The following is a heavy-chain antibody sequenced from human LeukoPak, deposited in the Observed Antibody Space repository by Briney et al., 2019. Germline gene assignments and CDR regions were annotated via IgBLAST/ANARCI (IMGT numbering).Heavy chain of an antibody. CDR1: GXSISSYY. J-gene: IGHJ4*02. V-gene: IGHV4-59*08. D-gene: IGHD2-15*01. CDR2: IHYSGST. Sequence: TSETLSLTCTVSGXSISSYYWSWIRQPPGKGLEWIGYIHYSGSTNYNPSLNSRATMSVDTSKNQFSLRLSSVTAADTAVYYCARRYCSTGSCYSGFDYWGQGTLVTVSS. CDR3: ARRYCSTGSCYSGFDY.